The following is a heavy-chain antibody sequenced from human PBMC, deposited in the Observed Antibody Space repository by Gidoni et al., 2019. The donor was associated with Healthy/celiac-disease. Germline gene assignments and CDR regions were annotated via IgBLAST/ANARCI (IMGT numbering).Heavy chain of an antibody. V-gene: IGHV4-61*02. D-gene: IGHD3-9*01. CDR3: AREMERKYYDILTGYLSYGMDV. J-gene: IGHJ6*02. CDR1: GGSIRSGSYY. Sequence: QVQLQESGPGLVKPSQTLSLTCTVSGGSIRSGSYYWSWTRQPAGKGLEWIGRIYTSGSTNYNPSLKSRVTISVDTSKNQFSLKLSSVTAADTAVYYCAREMERKYYDILTGYLSYGMDVWGQGTTVTVSS. CDR2: IYTSGST.